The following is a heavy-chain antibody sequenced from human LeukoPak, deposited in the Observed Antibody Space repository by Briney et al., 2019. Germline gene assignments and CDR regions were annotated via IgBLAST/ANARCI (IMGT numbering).Heavy chain of an antibody. CDR1: GFTFSSYS. Sequence: PGGSLRLSCAASGFTFSSYSINWVRQAPGKGLEWVSSISSSSSYIYYADSVKGRFTISRDNAKNSLYLQMNSLRAEDTAVYYCARGWGSNSSYDMDVWGQGTTVTVSS. J-gene: IGHJ6*02. V-gene: IGHV3-21*01. D-gene: IGHD6-6*01. CDR2: ISSSSSYI. CDR3: ARGWGSNSSYDMDV.